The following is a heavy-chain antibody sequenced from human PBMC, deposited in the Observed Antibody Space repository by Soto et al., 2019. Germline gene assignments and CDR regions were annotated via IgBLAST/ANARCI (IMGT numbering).Heavy chain of an antibody. CDR3: ARQWGAGFIDR. CDR1: GFTFTSYE. J-gene: IGHJ4*02. CDR2: ISSSGPTM. V-gene: IGHV3-48*03. Sequence: EVELVQSGGGLVQPGGSLRLSCVASGFTFTSYEMNWVRQAPGKGLEWVSYISSSGPTMHYADSVKGRFTLSRDAAKNSLYLQMNSLTAEDTAVYYCARQWGAGFIDRWGQGTLVSVSS. D-gene: IGHD1-26*01.